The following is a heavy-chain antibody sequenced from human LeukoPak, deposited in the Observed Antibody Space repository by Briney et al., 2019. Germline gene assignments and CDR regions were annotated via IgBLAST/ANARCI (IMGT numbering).Heavy chain of an antibody. CDR3: ATGTTGFDY. CDR1: GGSISSYY. V-gene: IGHV4-59*01. D-gene: IGHD1-1*01. J-gene: IGHJ4*02. CDR2: IYFSGST. Sequence: SETLSLTCTVSGGSISSYYRSWIRQPPGKGLEWIGYIYFSGSTTYNPSLKSRVTISVDTSKNQFSLKLSSVTAADTAVYYCATGTTGFDYWGQGILVTVSS.